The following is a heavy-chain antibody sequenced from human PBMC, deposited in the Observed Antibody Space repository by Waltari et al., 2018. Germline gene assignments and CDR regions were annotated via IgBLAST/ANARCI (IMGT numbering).Heavy chain of an antibody. V-gene: IGHV4-34*01. CDR2: INHSGST. CDR3: ARLPSRIVRDSWFDP. J-gene: IGHJ5*02. CDR1: GGSFSGYY. Sequence: QVQLQQWGAGLLKPSETLSLTCAVYGGSFSGYYWSWIRQPPGKGLEWIGEINHSGSTNYNPSLKSRVTISGDTSKNQFSLKLSSVTAADTAVYYCARLPSRIVRDSWFDPWGQGTLVTVSS. D-gene: IGHD3-16*02.